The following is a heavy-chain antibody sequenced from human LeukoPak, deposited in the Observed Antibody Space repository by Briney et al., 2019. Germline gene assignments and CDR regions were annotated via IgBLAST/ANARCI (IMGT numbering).Heavy chain of an antibody. CDR2: IYHSGST. Sequence: SETLSLTCTVSGYSISSGYYWGWIRQPPGKGLEWIGGIYHSGSTYYNPSLKSRVTISVDTSKNQFSLKLSSVTAADTAVYYCARPVRGCRSTSCYTWFDPWGQGTLVTVSS. D-gene: IGHD2-2*02. J-gene: IGHJ5*02. V-gene: IGHV4-38-2*02. CDR1: GYSISSGYY. CDR3: ARPVRGCRSTSCYTWFDP.